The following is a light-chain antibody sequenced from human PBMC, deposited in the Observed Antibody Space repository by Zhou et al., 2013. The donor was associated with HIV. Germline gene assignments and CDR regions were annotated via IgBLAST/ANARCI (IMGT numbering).Light chain of an antibody. CDR2: DTS. CDR3: QQRRNWPPLT. CDR1: QYVDIY. J-gene: IGKJ4*01. V-gene: IGKV3-11*01. Sequence: ETVLTQSPATLSLSPGERATLSCRASQYVDIYLAWYQQKPGQAPRLLIYDTSNRATGIPDRFSGSGSGTDFTLTISSLEPEDFAVYYCQQRRNWPPLTFGGGTKVEMK.